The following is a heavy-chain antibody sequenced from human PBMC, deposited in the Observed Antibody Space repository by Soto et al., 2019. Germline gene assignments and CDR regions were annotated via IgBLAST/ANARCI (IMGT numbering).Heavy chain of an antibody. V-gene: IGHV3-48*02. Sequence: PGGSLRLSCAASGFTFSNYAMNWVRQAPGKGLEWISYISRGGDTIYYADSVKGRFTISRDNAKNSLSVEMNSLREDDTAVYYCAREYDGFDIWGQGTMVTVS. CDR2: ISRGGDTI. CDR3: AREYDGFDI. CDR1: GFTFSNYA. J-gene: IGHJ3*02.